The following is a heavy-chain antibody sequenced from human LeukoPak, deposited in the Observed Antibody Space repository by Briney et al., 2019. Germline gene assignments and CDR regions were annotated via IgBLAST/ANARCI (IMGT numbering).Heavy chain of an antibody. Sequence: SETLSLTCAVYGGSFSGYYWSWIRQPPGKGLEWIGEINHSGSTNYNPSLKSRVTISVDTSKNQFSLKLSSVTAADTAVYYCARGKYSYGNLRYYYYYMDVWGKGTTVTVSS. J-gene: IGHJ6*03. CDR2: INHSGST. V-gene: IGHV4-34*01. CDR3: ARGKYSYGNLRYYYYYMDV. CDR1: GGSFSGYY. D-gene: IGHD5-18*01.